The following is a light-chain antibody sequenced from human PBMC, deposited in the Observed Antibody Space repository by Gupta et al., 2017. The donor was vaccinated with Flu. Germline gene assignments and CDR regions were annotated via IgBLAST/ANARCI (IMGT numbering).Light chain of an antibody. CDR3: LLYYVGRGF. CDR2: STG. Sequence: GTVSLTWASRTGPVTLGHYPSWLQQKPGQAPMTRSYSTGNKHSWTPARVSGSLLGGKDAMKRSGVQPEDESDYYCLLYYVGRGFFGGGTKLTVI. CDR1: TGPVTLGHY. J-gene: IGLJ2*01. V-gene: IGLV7-43*01.